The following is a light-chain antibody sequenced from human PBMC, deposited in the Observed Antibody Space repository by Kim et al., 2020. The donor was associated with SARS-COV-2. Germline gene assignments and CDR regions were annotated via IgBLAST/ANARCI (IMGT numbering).Light chain of an antibody. CDR3: QLWDTDTDHVV. CDR1: KVGHQN. J-gene: IGLJ1*01. Sequence: APGETARIPCGGTKVGHQNVHWFQQRPGQAPILVIYYNSDRSSEIPERFSGSKSGNTATLTISRVEAVDEADYYCQLWDTDTDHVVFGSGTKVTV. CDR2: YNS. V-gene: IGLV3-21*04.